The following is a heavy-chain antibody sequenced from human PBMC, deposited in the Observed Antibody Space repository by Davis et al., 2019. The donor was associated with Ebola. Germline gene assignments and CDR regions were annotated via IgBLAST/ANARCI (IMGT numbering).Heavy chain of an antibody. D-gene: IGHD3-10*01. V-gene: IGHV3-33*01. CDR3: ARDATFLWFGGSGGMDV. CDR2: IWYDGSNK. J-gene: IGHJ6*02. CDR1: GFTFSSYG. Sequence: GESLKISCAASGFTFSSYGMHWVRQAPGKGLEWVAVIWYDGSNKYYADSVKGRFTISRDNSKNTLYLQMNSLRAEDTAVYYCARDATFLWFGGSGGMDVWGQGTTVTVSS.